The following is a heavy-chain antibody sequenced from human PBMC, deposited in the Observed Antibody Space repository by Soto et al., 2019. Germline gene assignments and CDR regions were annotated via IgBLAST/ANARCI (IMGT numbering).Heavy chain of an antibody. D-gene: IGHD6-13*01. CDR1: GFSLSTSGVG. J-gene: IGHJ5*02. Sequence: QITLRESGPTLMKPTQTLTLTCTFSGFSLSTSGVGVGWIRQPPGKAPEWLALIFWDDEKRYSPSLMSRLTITKDTSKNQVVLTMTNMDPVDTATYYCAHRPVAAAETGSNCFDPWGQGTLVTVSS. V-gene: IGHV2-5*02. CDR2: IFWDDEK. CDR3: AHRPVAAAETGSNCFDP.